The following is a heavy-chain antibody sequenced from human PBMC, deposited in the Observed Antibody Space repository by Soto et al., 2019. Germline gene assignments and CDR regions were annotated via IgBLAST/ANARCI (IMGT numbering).Heavy chain of an antibody. D-gene: IGHD2-15*01. CDR1: GFTFSSYA. CDR3: ARGPPYCSGGSCWMDY. V-gene: IGHV3-30-3*01. CDR2: ISYDGSNK. J-gene: IGHJ4*02. Sequence: QVQLVESGGGVVQPGRSLRLSCAASGFTFSSYAMHWVRQAPGKGLEWVAVISYDGSNKYYADSVKGRFTISRNNYKNTLYLQMNSLRAEDTAVYYCARGPPYCSGGSCWMDYWGQGTLVTVSS.